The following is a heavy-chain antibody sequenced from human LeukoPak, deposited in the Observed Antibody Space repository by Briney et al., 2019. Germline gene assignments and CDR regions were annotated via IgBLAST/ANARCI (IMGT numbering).Heavy chain of an antibody. J-gene: IGHJ6*04. D-gene: IGHD3-10*02. CDR2: IQSAGNS. CDR3: AELGITMIGGV. Sequence: PGGSLRLSCAASTFTFSSYSMNWVRQAPGKGLEWVSMIQSAGNSYYADSVKGRFTISRDNAKNSLYLQMNSLRAEDTAVYYCAELGITMIGGVWGKGTTVTISS. V-gene: IGHV3-21*01. CDR1: TFTFSSYS.